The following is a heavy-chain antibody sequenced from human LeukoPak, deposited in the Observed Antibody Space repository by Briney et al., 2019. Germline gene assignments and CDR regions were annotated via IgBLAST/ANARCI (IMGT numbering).Heavy chain of an antibody. V-gene: IGHV1-2*02. D-gene: IGHD5-18*01. CDR2: INPNSGGT. J-gene: IGHJ4*02. CDR3: ARDPPPSYGHLGFDY. Sequence: GASVKVSCKASGYTFTGYYIHWLRQAPGQGLEWMGWINPNSGGTNSVQKFQGRVTMARDTSISTSFMELNRLRSDDTAVYYCARDPPPSYGHLGFDYWGQGTLVTVSS. CDR1: GYTFTGYY.